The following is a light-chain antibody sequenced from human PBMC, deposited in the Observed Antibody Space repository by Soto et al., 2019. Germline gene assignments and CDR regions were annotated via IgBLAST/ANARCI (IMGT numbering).Light chain of an antibody. CDR3: NSYTGSSTYV. CDR1: SSDVGSYNR. V-gene: IGLV2-18*02. Sequence: QSAVTQPPSVSGSPGQSVAISCTGTSSDVGSYNRVSWYQQPPGAAPKLMIYEVSNRPSGVPDRFSGSKSGNTASLTISGLQAEDEADYYCNSYTGSSTYVFGTGTKLTVL. CDR2: EVS. J-gene: IGLJ1*01.